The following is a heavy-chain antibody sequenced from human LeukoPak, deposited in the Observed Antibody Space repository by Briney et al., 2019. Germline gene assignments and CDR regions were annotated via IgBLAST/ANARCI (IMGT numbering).Heavy chain of an antibody. Sequence: GGSLRLSCAASGFAVKSSYMNWVRQAPGKGLEWVSVLFAGGESYYADSVLGRFTISRDNSNNTVFLEMNSLTADDTAVYFCARDSAGNQYSSGNFDLWGQGTLVTVSS. J-gene: IGHJ4*02. D-gene: IGHD3-10*01. CDR1: GFAVKSSY. V-gene: IGHV3-53*01. CDR3: ARDSAGNQYSSGNFDL. CDR2: LFAGGES.